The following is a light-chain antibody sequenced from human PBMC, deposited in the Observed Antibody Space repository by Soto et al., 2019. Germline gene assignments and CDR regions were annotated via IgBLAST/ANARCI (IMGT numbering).Light chain of an antibody. CDR3: QQYKNWPLT. CDR1: QSVRNNY. J-gene: IGKJ4*01. V-gene: IGKV3-20*01. CDR2: GAS. Sequence: ETVLTQSPGTLSLSPGDRATLSCRASQSVRNNYLAWLQQKPGQAPSLLISGASTRATGVPDRFSGSGYGTDFTLTISRLEPEDFAVYYCQQYKNWPLTFGGGTKVDTK.